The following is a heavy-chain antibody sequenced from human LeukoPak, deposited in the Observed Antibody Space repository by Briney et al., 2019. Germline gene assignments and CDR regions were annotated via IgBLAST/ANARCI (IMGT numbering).Heavy chain of an antibody. Sequence: PSETLSLTCTVSGGSVSSGSYYWSWIRQPPGKGLEWIGYIYYSGSTNYNPSLKSRVTISVDRSKNQFSLKLSSVTAADTAVYYCARGGIAAAGTRAFDIWGQGTMVTVSS. J-gene: IGHJ3*02. D-gene: IGHD6-13*01. CDR3: ARGGIAAAGTRAFDI. CDR1: GGSVSSGSYY. CDR2: IYYSGST. V-gene: IGHV4-61*01.